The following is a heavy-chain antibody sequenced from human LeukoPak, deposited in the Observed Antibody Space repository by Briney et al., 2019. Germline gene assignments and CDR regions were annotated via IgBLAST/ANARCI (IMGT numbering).Heavy chain of an antibody. CDR1: GFTFDDYA. Sequence: GRSLRLSCAASGFTFDDYAMHWVRQAPGKGLGWVSGISWNSGSIGYADSVKGRFTIFRDNAKNSLYLQMNSLRAEDTALYYCAKDIGYSSSWYNDAFDIWGQGTMVTVSS. D-gene: IGHD6-13*01. J-gene: IGHJ3*02. CDR2: ISWNSGSI. V-gene: IGHV3-9*01. CDR3: AKDIGYSSSWYNDAFDI.